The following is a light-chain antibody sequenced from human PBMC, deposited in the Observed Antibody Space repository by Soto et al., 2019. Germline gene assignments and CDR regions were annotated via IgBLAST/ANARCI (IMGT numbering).Light chain of an antibody. V-gene: IGKV3-11*01. J-gene: IGKJ2*02. Sequence: EVVLTQSPATLSLSPGERATLSCRASQSVSYSLAWYQQRPGQAPRLLIYEASKRATGIPASFSGSGSGTDFTLTISSLESEDFAVYYCQQRSTWPWTFGQGTNLEI. CDR3: QQRSTWPWT. CDR2: EAS. CDR1: QSVSYS.